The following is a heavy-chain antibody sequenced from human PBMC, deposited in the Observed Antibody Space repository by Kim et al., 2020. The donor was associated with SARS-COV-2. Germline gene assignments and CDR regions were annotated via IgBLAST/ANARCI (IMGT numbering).Heavy chain of an antibody. CDR3: ARQGPSITLDY. CDR2: INPRDSDT. V-gene: IGHV5-51*01. CDR1: GYSFTSYW. D-gene: IGHD3-3*02. J-gene: IGHJ4*02. Sequence: GESLKISCKSSGYSFTSYWIGWVRQMPGKGLEWMGIINPRDSDTRYSPSFQGQVTLSVDKSITTAYEQWSSLKASDTAIYYCARQGPSITLDYWGQGTLVTVSS.